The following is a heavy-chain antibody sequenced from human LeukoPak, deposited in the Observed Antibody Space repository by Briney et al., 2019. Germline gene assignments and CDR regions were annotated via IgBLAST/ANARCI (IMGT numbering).Heavy chain of an antibody. V-gene: IGHV3-30*18. CDR1: GFTFSSYG. CDR3: AKSPTSGYEYYFDY. CDR2: ISYDGSNK. Sequence: GRSLRLSCAASGFTFSSYGIHWVRQAPDKGLEWVAIISYDGSNKYYADSVKGRFTISRDNSKNTLYLQMNSLRAEDTAVYYCAKSPTSGYEYYFDYWGQGTLVTVSS. J-gene: IGHJ4*02. D-gene: IGHD5-12*01.